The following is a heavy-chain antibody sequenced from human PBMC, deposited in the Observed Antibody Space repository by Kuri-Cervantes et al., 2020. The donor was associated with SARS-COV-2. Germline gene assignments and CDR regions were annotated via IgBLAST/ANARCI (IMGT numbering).Heavy chain of an antibody. D-gene: IGHD3-10*01. CDR3: ARAAGGLLGLYYYYYMDV. CDR2: IYYSGST. V-gene: IGHV4-30-4*08. Sequence: SETLSLTCTVSGGSISSGDYYWSWIRQPPGKGPEWIGYIYYSGSTYYNPSLKSRVTISVDTSKNQFSLQLNSVTPEDTAVYYCARAAGGLLGLYYYYYMDVWGKGTTVTVSS. CDR1: GGSISSGDYY. J-gene: IGHJ6*03.